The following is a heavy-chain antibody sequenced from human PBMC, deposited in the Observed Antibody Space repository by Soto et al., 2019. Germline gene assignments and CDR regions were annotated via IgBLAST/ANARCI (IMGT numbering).Heavy chain of an antibody. CDR1: GYTFTSYG. CDR2: ISAYNGNT. J-gene: IGHJ5*02. V-gene: IGHV1-18*04. Sequence: SVKFFGRASGYTFTSYGISWVRQAPGQGREWMGWISAYNGNTNYAQKLQGRVTMTTDTATSTAYMELSSLRSDDTAVYYCERSPNYDILTGQNWFDPWG. D-gene: IGHD3-9*01. CDR3: ERSPNYDILTGQNWFDP.